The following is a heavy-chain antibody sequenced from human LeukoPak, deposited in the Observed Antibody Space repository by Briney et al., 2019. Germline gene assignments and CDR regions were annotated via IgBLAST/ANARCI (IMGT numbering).Heavy chain of an antibody. V-gene: IGHV3-23*01. J-gene: IGHJ4*02. D-gene: IGHD3-10*01. CDR1: GFTFSSYA. CDR3: AKSPRRGSGTEIDY. CDR2: ISGSGGST. Sequence: PGGSLRLSCAASGFTFSSYAMNWVRQAPGKRLEWVSAISGSGGSTYYADSVKGRFTISRDNSKNTLYPQMNSLRAEDTALYYCAKSPRRGSGTEIDYWGQGTLVTVSS.